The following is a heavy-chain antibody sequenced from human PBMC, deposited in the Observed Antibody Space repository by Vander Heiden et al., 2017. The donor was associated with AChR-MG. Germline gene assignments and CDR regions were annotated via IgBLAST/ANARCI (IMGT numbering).Heavy chain of an antibody. Sequence: EVQLLESGGDLVQQGGSLRLACAASGFTFHNYAMSCVRQAPGKGLEWVSTIFGSGGSTVYADSVKGRFTISRDNSRNTLHLQMNTLRAEDTALYYCARDPGGSYDYWGQGTLVTVSS. CDR1: GFTFHNYA. D-gene: IGHD1-26*01. V-gene: IGHV3-23*01. CDR2: IFGSGGST. CDR3: ARDPGGSYDY. J-gene: IGHJ4*02.